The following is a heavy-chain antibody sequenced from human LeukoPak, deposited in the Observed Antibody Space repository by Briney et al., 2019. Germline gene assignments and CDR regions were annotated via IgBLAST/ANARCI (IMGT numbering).Heavy chain of an antibody. CDR1: GFTFDDYA. J-gene: IGHJ4*02. CDR2: ISWNNGSI. V-gene: IGHV3-9*01. CDR3: ARDDSSSWYSDFDY. D-gene: IGHD6-13*01. Sequence: GGSLRLSCAASGFTFDDYAMHWVRQAPGKGLEWVSGISWNNGSIGYADSVKGRFTISRDNAKNSLYLQMNSLRAEDTAVYYCARDDSSSWYSDFDYWGQGTLVTVSS.